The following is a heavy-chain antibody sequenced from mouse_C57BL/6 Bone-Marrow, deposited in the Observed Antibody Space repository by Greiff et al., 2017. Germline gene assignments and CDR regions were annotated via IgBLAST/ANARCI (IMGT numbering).Heavy chain of an antibody. CDR3: ARGDYYAMDY. CDR2: INYDGSST. Sequence: EVMLVESEGGLVQPGSSMKLSCTASGFTFSDYYMAWVRQVPEKGLEWVANINYDGSSTYYLASLKSRFIISRDNAKNILYLHMSSLKSEDTATYYCARGDYYAMDYWGQGTSVTGSS. J-gene: IGHJ4*01. CDR1: GFTFSDYY. V-gene: IGHV5-16*01.